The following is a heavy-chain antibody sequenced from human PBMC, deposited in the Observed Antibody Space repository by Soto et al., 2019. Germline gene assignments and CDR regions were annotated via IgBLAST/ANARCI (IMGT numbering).Heavy chain of an antibody. Sequence: QVQMVESGGGVVQPGRSLRLSCAASGFDFSGFGMHWVRQAPGKGLEWVSVISDDGSSKYYADSVKGRFTTFRDNSKHTLYLQMDSLRTEDTATYFCARDLDYYESSGYHDLFDYWGQGTLVTVSS. CDR3: ARDLDYYESSGYHDLFDY. D-gene: IGHD3-22*01. J-gene: IGHJ4*02. CDR2: ISDDGSSK. V-gene: IGHV3-30*03. CDR1: GFDFSGFG.